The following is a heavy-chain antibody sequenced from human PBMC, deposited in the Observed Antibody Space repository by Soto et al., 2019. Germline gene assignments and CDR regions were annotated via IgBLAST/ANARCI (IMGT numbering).Heavy chain of an antibody. CDR2: IHQDGVMK. D-gene: IGHD6-13*01. CDR3: ARVRAAGGFPSRYYYYYGMDV. J-gene: IGHJ6*02. Sequence: PGGSLRLSCAASGFSLSSYWMTWVRQAPGKGLEWVASIHQDGVMKYYMDSVGGRFTISRDNAKNSLYLQMNSLRAADTAVYYCARVRAAGGFPSRYYYYYGMDVWSQGTTVTVSS. V-gene: IGHV3-7*02. CDR1: GFSLSSYW.